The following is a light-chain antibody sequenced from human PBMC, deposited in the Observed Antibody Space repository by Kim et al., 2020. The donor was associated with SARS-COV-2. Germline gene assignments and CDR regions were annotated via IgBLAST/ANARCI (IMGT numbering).Light chain of an antibody. CDR3: AVWDDSLNGPV. CDR1: SSNIGSNT. Sequence: LTQPPSASGTPGQRVTISCSGSSSNIGSNTVNWYQQVPRTAPKLLIYSNNQRPSGVPDRFSGSKSGTSASLAISGLQSEDEADYYCAVWDDSLNGPVFGGGTQLTVL. CDR2: SNN. V-gene: IGLV1-44*01. J-gene: IGLJ3*02.